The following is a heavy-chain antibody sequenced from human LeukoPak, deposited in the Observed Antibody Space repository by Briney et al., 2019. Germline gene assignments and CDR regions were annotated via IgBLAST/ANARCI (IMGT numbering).Heavy chain of an antibody. CDR2: IHSADSNT. CDR1: GYSFTNYW. Sequence: GESLKISCKDSGYSFTNYWIGSVRQMPGKGLEWMGIIHSADSNTKYSPSFQGQVTISADKSISTAYLQWSGLKASDTAMYYCAGARHGDYRWDYWGQGTLVTVSS. D-gene: IGHD4-17*01. CDR3: AGARHGDYRWDY. V-gene: IGHV5-51*01. J-gene: IGHJ4*02.